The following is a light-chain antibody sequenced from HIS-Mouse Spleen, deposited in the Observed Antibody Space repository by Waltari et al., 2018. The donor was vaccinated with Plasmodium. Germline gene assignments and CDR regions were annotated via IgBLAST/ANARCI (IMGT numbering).Light chain of an antibody. J-gene: IGKJ1*01. V-gene: IGKV1-39*01. Sequence: DIQMTQSPSSLSASVGDRLTITCRASQSITSYLNWYQQKPGKAPKLLIYAASSLQSGVPSRFSGSGSGTEFTLTISSLQPEDFATYNCQQSYSTWTFGQGTKVEIK. CDR1: QSITSY. CDR2: AAS. CDR3: QQSYSTWT.